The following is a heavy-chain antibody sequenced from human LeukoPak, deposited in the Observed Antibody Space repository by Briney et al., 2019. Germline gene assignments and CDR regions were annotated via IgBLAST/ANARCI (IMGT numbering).Heavy chain of an antibody. Sequence: PSEAEPLTCTGCGGGVRSRSYHGNWMRQPAGGAGVGIGRIYYTGRPDYHHSLKSRVTISVDTSKTQFPLKLNSVTAADTAVYYCARGGYYVSGNDFRFDPWGQGTLVTVSS. CDR3: ARGGYYVSGNDFRFDP. D-gene: IGHD3-10*01. CDR1: GGGVRSRSYH. V-gene: IGHV4-39*06. CDR2: IYYTGRP. J-gene: IGHJ5*02.